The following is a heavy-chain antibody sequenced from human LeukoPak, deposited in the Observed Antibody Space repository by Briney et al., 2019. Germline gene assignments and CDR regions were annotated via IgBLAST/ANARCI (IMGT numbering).Heavy chain of an antibody. V-gene: IGHV3-21*01. Sequence: GGSLRLSCAASGFTFSSYSMNWVRQAPGKGLEWVSSISSSSSYIYYADSVKGRFTISRDNAKNSLYLQMNSLRAEDTAVYYCARDPEWASVVGPAAIDYWGQGTLVAVSS. CDR1: GFTFSSYS. J-gene: IGHJ4*02. CDR3: ARDPEWASVVGPAAIDY. CDR2: ISSSSSYI. D-gene: IGHD2-2*01.